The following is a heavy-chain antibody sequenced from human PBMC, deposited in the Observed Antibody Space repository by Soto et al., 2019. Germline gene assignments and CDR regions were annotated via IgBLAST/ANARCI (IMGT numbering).Heavy chain of an antibody. CDR2: ISYDGSNK. CDR1: GFTFSSYA. Sequence: QVQLVESGGGVVQPGRSLRLSCAASGFTFSSYAMHWVRQAPGKGLEWVAVISYDGSNKYYADSVKGRFTISRDNSKNTLDLQMNSLRAEDTAVYYCARGSSGWSNNWFDPWGQGTLVTVSS. CDR3: ARGSSGWSNNWFDP. D-gene: IGHD6-19*01. J-gene: IGHJ5*02. V-gene: IGHV3-30-3*01.